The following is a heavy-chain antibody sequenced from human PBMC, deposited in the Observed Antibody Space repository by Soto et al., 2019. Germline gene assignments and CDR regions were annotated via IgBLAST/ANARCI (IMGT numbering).Heavy chain of an antibody. CDR2: IFFTGST. Sequence: SETLSLTCAVSGGSVSTGNYNWSWVRQTPGKVLEWIGNIFFTGSTHYNPSLTSRVTISVDTSKNQFSLELRSVTAADTAVYYCARDGHGMDVWGQGTTVTVSS. J-gene: IGHJ6*02. CDR3: ARDGHGMDV. CDR1: GGSVSTGNYN. V-gene: IGHV4-61*01.